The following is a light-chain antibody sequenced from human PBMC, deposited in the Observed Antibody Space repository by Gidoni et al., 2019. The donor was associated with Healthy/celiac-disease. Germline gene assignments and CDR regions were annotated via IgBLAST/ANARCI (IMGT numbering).Light chain of an antibody. CDR2: SNN. J-gene: IGLJ3*02. Sequence: QSVLNQPPSASGTPGQRVTISCSGSSSNIGSNTVNWYQQLPGTAPKLLIYSNNQRPSGVPDRFSGSKSGTSASLAISGLQSEDEADYYCAAWDDSLNCWVFGGGTKLTVL. V-gene: IGLV1-44*01. CDR1: SSNIGSNT. CDR3: AAWDDSLNCWV.